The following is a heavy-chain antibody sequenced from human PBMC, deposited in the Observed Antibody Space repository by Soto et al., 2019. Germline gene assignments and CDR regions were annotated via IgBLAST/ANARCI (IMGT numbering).Heavy chain of an antibody. CDR3: ARDRGVGATNAKDY. D-gene: IGHD1-26*01. Sequence: QVRLVESGGGVVQPGRSLRLSCAASGFKFDNFGMHWVRQAPGKVPEWVAVIWHDGTNEHYADSEKGRFTISRDNSKNTVYLQMNSLRGDETAMYYCARDRGVGATNAKDYWGQGTRVTVSA. CDR1: GFKFDNFG. J-gene: IGHJ4*02. V-gene: IGHV3-33*08. CDR2: IWHDGTNE.